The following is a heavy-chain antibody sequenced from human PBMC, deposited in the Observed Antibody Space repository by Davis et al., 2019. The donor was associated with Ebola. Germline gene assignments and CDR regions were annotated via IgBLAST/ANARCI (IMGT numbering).Heavy chain of an antibody. CDR2: ISSSGSTI. V-gene: IGHV3-11*04. CDR3: ARESLWGSGSSRTDSG. J-gene: IGHJ4*02. D-gene: IGHD3-10*01. Sequence: PGGSLRLSCAASGFTFSAYYMSWIRQAPGPGLEWVSYISSSGSTIYYADSVKGRFTISRDNAKNSLYLQMNSLRAEDTAVYDCARESLWGSGSSRTDSGWGQGTLVTVSS. CDR1: GFTFSAYY.